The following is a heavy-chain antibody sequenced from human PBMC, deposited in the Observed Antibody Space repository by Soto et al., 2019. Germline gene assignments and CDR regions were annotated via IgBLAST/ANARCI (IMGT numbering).Heavy chain of an antibody. Sequence: QVQLQQWGAGLLRPSETLSLTCAVYGGSFNDYYWNWVRQPPGKGLEWIGEINHKTNTHSNPSPESRVTFSVDTSKNQFSLRLTSVAAADTALYYCARGEWMIRGADYDYHMDVWGKGTTVTVSS. CDR2: INHKTNT. CDR1: GGSFNDYY. J-gene: IGHJ6*03. V-gene: IGHV4-34*02. CDR3: ARGEWMIRGADYDYHMDV. D-gene: IGHD3-10*01.